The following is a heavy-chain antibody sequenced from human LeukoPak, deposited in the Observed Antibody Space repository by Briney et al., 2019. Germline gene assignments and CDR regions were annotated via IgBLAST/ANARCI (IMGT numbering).Heavy chain of an antibody. CDR3: ARDSRYYYIDY. J-gene: IGHJ4*02. CDR2: IIPIFGTA. V-gene: IGHV1-69*13. CDR1: GGTFSSYA. D-gene: IGHD6-13*01. Sequence: ASVKVSCKASGGTFSSYAISWVRQAPGQGLEWMGGIIPIFGTANYARNFQGRVTITADESTSTAYMELSSLRSEDTAVYYCARDSRYYYIDYWGQGTLVTVSS.